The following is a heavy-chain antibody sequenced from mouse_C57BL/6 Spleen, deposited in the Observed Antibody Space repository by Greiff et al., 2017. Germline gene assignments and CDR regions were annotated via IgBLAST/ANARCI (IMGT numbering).Heavy chain of an antibody. J-gene: IGHJ2*01. Sequence: EVKLVESGPGLVKPSQSLSLTCSVTGYSITSGYYWNWIRQFPGNKLEWMGYISYDGSNNYNPSLKNRISITRDTSKNQFFLKLNSVTTEDTATYYCARDLYGNYLGYYFDYWGQGTTLTVSS. CDR2: ISYDGSN. V-gene: IGHV3-6*01. CDR1: GYSITSGYY. D-gene: IGHD2-10*02. CDR3: ARDLYGNYLGYYFDY.